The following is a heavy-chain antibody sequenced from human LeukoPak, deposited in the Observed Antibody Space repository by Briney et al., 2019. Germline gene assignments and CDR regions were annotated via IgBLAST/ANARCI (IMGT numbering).Heavy chain of an antibody. CDR1: GFTFSSYA. CDR2: ISYDGSNK. J-gene: IGHJ4*02. Sequence: GGSLRLSCAASGFTFSSYAMHWVRQAPGKGLEWVAVISYDGSNKYYADSVKGRFTISRDNSKNTLYLQMNSLRAEDTAVYYCARDFDSSGYYYVGYFDYGGQGTLVTVSS. D-gene: IGHD3-22*01. CDR3: ARDFDSSGYYYVGYFDY. V-gene: IGHV3-30*04.